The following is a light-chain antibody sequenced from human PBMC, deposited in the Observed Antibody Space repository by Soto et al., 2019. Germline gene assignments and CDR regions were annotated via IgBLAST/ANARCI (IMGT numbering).Light chain of an antibody. J-gene: IGLJ2*01. CDR3: CSFAGGATFV. V-gene: IGLV2-23*02. CDR1: SNDVGGYDL. Sequence: QYVLTQPASVYGSPGQSITISCSRTSNDVGGYDLVSWYQQDPGKAPRLIIYEATKRPSGVSDRFSASKSGNTASLTISALQAEDEAYYSCCSFAGGATFVFGGGTKVTVL. CDR2: EAT.